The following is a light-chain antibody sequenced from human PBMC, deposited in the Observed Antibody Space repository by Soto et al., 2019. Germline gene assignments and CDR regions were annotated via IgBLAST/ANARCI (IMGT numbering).Light chain of an antibody. Sequence: QSALTQPASVSGSPGQSITISCTGTSSDVGGYNYVSWYQQHSGKAPKLIIYEVSNRPSGVSNRFSGSKSGNTASLTISGLQAEDEADYYCSSYTSSNAYVLFGGGTKLTVL. J-gene: IGLJ2*01. V-gene: IGLV2-14*03. CDR1: SSDVGGYNY. CDR2: EVS. CDR3: SSYTSSNAYVL.